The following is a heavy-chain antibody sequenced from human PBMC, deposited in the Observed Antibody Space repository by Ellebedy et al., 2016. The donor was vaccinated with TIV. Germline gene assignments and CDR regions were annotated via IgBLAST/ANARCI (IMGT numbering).Heavy chain of an antibody. J-gene: IGHJ4*02. CDR1: GGSIRSNSYY. Sequence: MPSETLSLTCTVSGGSIRSNSYYWSWIRQPPGKGLEWIGTIFYSGTTYYNPSLKSRVTISADTSKNQFSLKLTSVTATDTAVYYCARRKQNCAVDSWGRGSLVIVSS. CDR3: ARRKQNCAVDS. CDR2: IFYSGTT. D-gene: IGHD2-21*01. V-gene: IGHV4-39*01.